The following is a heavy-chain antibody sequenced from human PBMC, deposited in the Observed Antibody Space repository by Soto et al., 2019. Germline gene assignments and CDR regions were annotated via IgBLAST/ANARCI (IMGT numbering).Heavy chain of an antibody. J-gene: IGHJ3*02. Sequence: TLSLTCTVSGGSISSSSYYWGWIRQPPGKGLEWIGSIYYSGSTYYNPSLKSRVTISVDTSKNQFSLKLSSVTAADTAVYYCARELDHDAFDIWGQGTMVTVSS. CDR1: GGSISSSSYY. D-gene: IGHD1-1*01. V-gene: IGHV4-39*02. CDR2: IYYSGST. CDR3: ARELDHDAFDI.